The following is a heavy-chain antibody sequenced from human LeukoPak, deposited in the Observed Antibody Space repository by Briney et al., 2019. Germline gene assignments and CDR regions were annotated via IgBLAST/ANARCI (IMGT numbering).Heavy chain of an antibody. D-gene: IGHD1-26*01. CDR3: ARDLAPLVGATAPFDY. J-gene: IGHJ4*02. Sequence: PSETLSLTCTVSGGSISSSSYYWGWIRQPPGKGLEWIGSIYYSGSTYYNPSLKSRVTISVDTSKNQFSLKLSSVTAADTAVYYCARDLAPLVGATAPFDYWGQGTLVTVSS. V-gene: IGHV4-39*07. CDR1: GGSISSSSYY. CDR2: IYYSGST.